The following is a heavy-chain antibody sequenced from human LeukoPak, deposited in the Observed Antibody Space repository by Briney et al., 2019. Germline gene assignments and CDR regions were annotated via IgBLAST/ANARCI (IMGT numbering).Heavy chain of an antibody. CDR1: GFTFSSYG. V-gene: IGHV3-30*02. CDR2: IHYDRSDK. D-gene: IGHD6-13*01. Sequence: GGSLRLSCAASGFTFSSYGMHWVRQAPGKRLEWVAFIHYDRSDKYYADSVKGRFTISRDNSKNNLYLQMNSLRTEDTAVYYCAKRGEGVSNAWYMNNWFDPWGQGTLVTVSS. CDR3: AKRGEGVSNAWYMNNWFDP. J-gene: IGHJ5*02.